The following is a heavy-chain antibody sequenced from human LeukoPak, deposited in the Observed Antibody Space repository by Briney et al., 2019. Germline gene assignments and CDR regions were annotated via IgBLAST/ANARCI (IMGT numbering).Heavy chain of an antibody. CDR3: ARVIKRDYYYYYMDV. D-gene: IGHD3-22*01. CDR1: GGSISSFY. Sequence: PSETLSLTCTVSGGSISSFYWTWIRQPAGKGLEWIGRIYSSGTTNYNPSLKSRVTISVDTSKNQFSLKLSSVTAADTAVYYCARVIKRDYYYYYMDVWGKGTTVTVSS. V-gene: IGHV4-4*07. CDR2: IYSSGTT. J-gene: IGHJ6*03.